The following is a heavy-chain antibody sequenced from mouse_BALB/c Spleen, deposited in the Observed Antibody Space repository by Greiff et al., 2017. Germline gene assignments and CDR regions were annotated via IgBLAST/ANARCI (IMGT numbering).Heavy chain of an antibody. J-gene: IGHJ4*01. V-gene: IGHV1S33*01. Sequence: SGPELVKPGALVKISCKASGYTFTSYDINWVKQRPGQGLEWIGWIYPGDGSTKYNEKFKGKATLTADKSSSTAYMQLSSLTSENSAVYFCARSTPYYRYDGAMDYWGQGTSVTVSS. CDR2: IYPGDGST. CDR1: GYTFTSYD. CDR3: ARSTPYYRYDGAMDY. D-gene: IGHD2-14*01.